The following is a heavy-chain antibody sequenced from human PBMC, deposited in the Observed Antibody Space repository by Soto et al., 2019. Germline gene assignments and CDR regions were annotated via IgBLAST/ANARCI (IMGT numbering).Heavy chain of an antibody. CDR2: IYYTGTT. V-gene: IGHV4-59*08. D-gene: IGHD6-13*01. J-gene: IGHJ4*02. CDR1: GGSISSYY. Sequence: SETLSLTCTVSGGSISSYYWSWIRQPPGKGLEWIGYIYYTGTTNYNPSLKSRVTISVDTSKNQVSLQLDSVTPDDTAVYYCARLIGNSWLDYWGQGTLVTVSS. CDR3: ARLIGNSWLDY.